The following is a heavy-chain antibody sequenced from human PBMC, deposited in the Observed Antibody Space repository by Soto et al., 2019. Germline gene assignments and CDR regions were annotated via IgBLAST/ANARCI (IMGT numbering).Heavy chain of an antibody. D-gene: IGHD2-2*01. V-gene: IGHV3-7*01. CDR1: GFTFSSYW. CDR2: IKQDGSEK. J-gene: IGHJ6*02. CDR3: ARLTGYCISTSCYALHDYCYYYGMDV. Sequence: GGSLRLSCAAFGFTFSSYWMSWVRQAPGKGLEWVANIKQDGSEKYYVDSVKGRFTISRDNAKNSLYLQMNSLRAEDTAVYYCARLTGYCISTSCYALHDYCYYYGMDVWGQGTTVTVSS.